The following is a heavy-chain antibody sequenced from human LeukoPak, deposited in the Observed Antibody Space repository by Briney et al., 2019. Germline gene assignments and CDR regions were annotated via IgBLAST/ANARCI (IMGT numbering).Heavy chain of an antibody. J-gene: IGHJ4*02. D-gene: IGHD6-19*01. CDR1: GDSISSYY. CDR3: ASRPIPVDVFDS. CDR2: MYYTGST. Sequence: SETLSLTCTVSGDSISSYYWSWIRQPPGKGLEWIGYMYYTGSTTYNPSLKSRVIMSVDTSKNQLSLKLSSVTAADTAVYYCASRPIPVDVFDSWGQGTLVTVSS. V-gene: IGHV4-59*08.